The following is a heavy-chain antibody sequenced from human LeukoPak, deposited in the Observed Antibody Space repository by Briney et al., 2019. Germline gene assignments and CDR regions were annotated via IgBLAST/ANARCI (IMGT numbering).Heavy chain of an antibody. CDR2: IYYSGST. Sequence: KTSETLCLTCTASGFTISSYYLSWIRQPPGKGLEWIWYIYYSGSTNYSPSIKSRVTMPVDTSKNEFSLKLSSVTAADTAVYYCARESFVRGVSHFDYWGQGTLVTVSS. CDR3: ARESFVRGVSHFDY. CDR1: GFTISSYY. V-gene: IGHV4-59*12. D-gene: IGHD3-10*01. J-gene: IGHJ4*02.